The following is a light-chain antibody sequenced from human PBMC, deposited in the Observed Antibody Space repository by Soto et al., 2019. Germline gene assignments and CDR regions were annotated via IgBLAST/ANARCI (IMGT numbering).Light chain of an antibody. CDR1: SSDVGSYKF. CDR2: EVS. V-gene: IGLV2-23*02. J-gene: IGLJ3*02. CDR3: CSYAGSDSWV. Sequence: QLVLTQPASVSGSPGQSITISCTGTSSDVGSYKFVSWYQQHPGKAPNLMIYEVSKRPSGVSNRFSGSKSGNTASLTISGLQAGDEADYYCCSYAGSDSWVFGGGTKVTVL.